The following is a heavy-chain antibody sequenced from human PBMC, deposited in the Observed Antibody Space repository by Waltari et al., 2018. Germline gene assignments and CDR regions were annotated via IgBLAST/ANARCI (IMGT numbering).Heavy chain of an antibody. CDR3: ARDAKYQPPIDY. Sequence: LQESGPGLVKPSETLSLTCTVSGYSISSGYYWGWIRQPPGKGLEWIGSIYHSGSTYYNPSLKSRVTISVDTSKNQFSLKLSSVTAADTAVYYCARDAKYQPPIDYWGQGTLVTVSS. CDR2: IYHSGST. CDR1: GYSISSGYY. J-gene: IGHJ4*02. D-gene: IGHD2-2*01. V-gene: IGHV4-38-2*02.